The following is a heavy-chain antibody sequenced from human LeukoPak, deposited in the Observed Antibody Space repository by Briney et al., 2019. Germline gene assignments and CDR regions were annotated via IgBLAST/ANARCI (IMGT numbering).Heavy chain of an antibody. CDR3: ARDSQWLVLDYYYGMDV. CDR2: IYSGGST. D-gene: IGHD6-19*01. V-gene: IGHV3-66*01. Sequence: GGSLRLSCAASGFTVSSNYMSWVRQAPGKGLEWVSVIYSGGSTYYADSVKGRFTISRDNSKNTLYLQMNSLRAEDTAVCYCARDSQWLVLDYYYGMDVWGQGTTVTVSS. J-gene: IGHJ6*02. CDR1: GFTVSSNY.